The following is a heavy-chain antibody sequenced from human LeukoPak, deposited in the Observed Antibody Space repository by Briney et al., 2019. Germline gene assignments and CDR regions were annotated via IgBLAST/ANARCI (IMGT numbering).Heavy chain of an antibody. J-gene: IGHJ3*02. CDR2: ISHDSVTE. CDR3: ASRSGLGAFDI. CDR1: GFTFSTYN. Sequence: GGSLRLSCAASGFTFSTYNMNWVRQAPGESLEWLSYISHDSVTEYYGDSVRGRFTISRDNANNSLYLQMNSLRVEDTAVYYCASRSGLGAFDIWGQGTMVIVSS. D-gene: IGHD6-19*01. V-gene: IGHV3-48*01.